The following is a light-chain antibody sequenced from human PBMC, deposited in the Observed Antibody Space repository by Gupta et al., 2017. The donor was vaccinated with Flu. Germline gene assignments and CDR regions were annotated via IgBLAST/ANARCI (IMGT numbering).Light chain of an antibody. CDR3: AAWDDSLSGYVV. J-gene: IGLJ2*01. CDR1: SSNIGSNT. CDR2: NNN. Sequence: GTISCSGSSSNIGSNTVDWYQQLPGTAPKLLIYNNNQRPSGVPDRFSGSKSGTSASLAISGLQSEDEADYYCAAWDDSLSGYVVFGGGTKLTV. V-gene: IGLV1-44*01.